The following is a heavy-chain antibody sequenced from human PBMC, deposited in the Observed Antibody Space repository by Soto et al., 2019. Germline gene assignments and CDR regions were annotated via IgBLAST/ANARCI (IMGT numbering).Heavy chain of an antibody. CDR3: VRVLKSIGWDNDVFDL. CDR1: GFSLRGYW. D-gene: IGHD6-19*01. CDR2: IDTYGSAT. J-gene: IGHJ3*01. Sequence: GSLRLSCAAPGFSLRGYWMPWVRQAPREGLVWVSRIDTYGSATKYADSVEGRFSISKDNAENTLYLQMNNLRVDDTAVYYCVRVLKSIGWDNDVFDLWGQGTMVTVSS. V-gene: IGHV3-74*01.